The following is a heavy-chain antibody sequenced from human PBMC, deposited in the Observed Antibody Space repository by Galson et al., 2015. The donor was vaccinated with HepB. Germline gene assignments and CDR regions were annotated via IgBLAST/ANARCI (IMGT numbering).Heavy chain of an antibody. V-gene: IGHV3-23*01. J-gene: IGHJ4*02. CDR2: ISGSGGST. CDR3: AKGEDPEELRYFAWLLSPPAGDY. CDR1: GFTFSSYA. Sequence: SLRLSCAASGFTFSSYAISWVRQAPGKGLEWVSAISGSGGSTYYADSVKGRFTISRDNSKNTLDLQMNSLRAEDTAVYYCAKGEDPEELRYFAWLLSPPAGDYWGQGTLVTVSS. D-gene: IGHD3-9*01.